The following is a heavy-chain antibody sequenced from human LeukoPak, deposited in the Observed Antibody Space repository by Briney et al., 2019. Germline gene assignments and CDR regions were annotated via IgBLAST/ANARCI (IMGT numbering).Heavy chain of an antibody. CDR3: ARQISRSGRFNYYFDY. D-gene: IGHD3-10*01. CDR2: INHRGST. J-gene: IGHJ4*02. V-gene: IGHV4-34*01. Sequence: SETLSLTCAVYGGSLTGYYWSWIRLPPGKGLEWIGEINHRGSTNYNPSLKSRVTISVDSSKNQVSLRLSSVTAADTAVYYCARQISRSGRFNYYFDYWGQGTLVTVPS. CDR1: GGSLTGYY.